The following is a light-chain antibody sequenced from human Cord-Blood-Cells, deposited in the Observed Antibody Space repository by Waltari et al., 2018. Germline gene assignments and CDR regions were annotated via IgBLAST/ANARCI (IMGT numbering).Light chain of an antibody. CDR1: SSDVGSYNL. J-gene: IGLJ3*02. CDR2: EGS. V-gene: IGLV2-23*01. CDR3: FSYGGRCTWV. Sequence: QSALTQPASVSGSPGQSITISCTGTSSDVGSYNLVSWYQQHPGKAPKLMIYEGSKRPSGGSKRFSGSKSCHTAFLAISGLQGWGGAYYYRFSYGGRCTWVVGGRAKLAVL.